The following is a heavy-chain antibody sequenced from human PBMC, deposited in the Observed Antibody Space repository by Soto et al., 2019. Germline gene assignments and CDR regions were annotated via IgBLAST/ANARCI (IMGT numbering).Heavy chain of an antibody. CDR2: INHSGST. Sequence: QVQLQQWGAGLLKPSETLSLTCAVYGGSFSGYYWSWIRQPPGKGLEWIGEINHSGSTNYNPSLKSRVTISVDTSKHQFSLKLSSVTAADTAVYYFARGLDSSGLDYWGQGTLVTVSS. D-gene: IGHD3-22*01. CDR1: GGSFSGYY. CDR3: ARGLDSSGLDY. J-gene: IGHJ4*02. V-gene: IGHV4-34*01.